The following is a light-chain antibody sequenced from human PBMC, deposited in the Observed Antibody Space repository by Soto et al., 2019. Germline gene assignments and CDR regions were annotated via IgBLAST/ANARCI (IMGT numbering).Light chain of an antibody. CDR2: GAS. Sequence: EIVMTQSPDTLSVSPGEGATLSCRVSQSIRSNLAWYQQRPGQAPRLLMYGASTRATGIPARFSGSGSGTEFTLTISSLQSEDFAVYYCQQYNNWPLTFGQGTKVDIK. V-gene: IGKV3-15*01. J-gene: IGKJ1*01. CDR3: QQYNNWPLT. CDR1: QSIRSN.